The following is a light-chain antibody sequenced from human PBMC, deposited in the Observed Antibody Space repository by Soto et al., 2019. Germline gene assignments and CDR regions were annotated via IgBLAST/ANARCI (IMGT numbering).Light chain of an antibody. CDR3: QSYDSSLSGPV. CDR2: GNG. J-gene: IGLJ2*01. V-gene: IGLV1-40*01. CDR1: SSNIGAGYD. Sequence: QAVVTQPPSVSGAPGQRVTISCTGSSSNIGAGYDVNWYQQLPGTAPKLLIYGNGNRPSGVPDRFSGSKSGTSASLAITGLQAEDEADYYCQSYDSSLSGPVFGGGTKLTVL.